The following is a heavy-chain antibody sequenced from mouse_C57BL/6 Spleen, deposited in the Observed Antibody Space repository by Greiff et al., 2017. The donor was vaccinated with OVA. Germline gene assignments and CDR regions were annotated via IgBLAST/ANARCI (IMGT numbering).Heavy chain of an antibody. J-gene: IGHJ4*01. V-gene: IGHV5-6*01. CDR1: GFTFSSYG. CDR2: ISSGGSYT. CDR3: ARHSYSNYAMDY. Sequence: VQLQQSGGDLVKPGGSLKLSCAASGFTFSSYGMSWVRQTPDKRLEWVATISSGGSYTYYPDSVKGRFTISRDNAKHTLYLQMSSLKSEDTAMYYCARHSYSNYAMDYWGRGTSVTVSS. D-gene: IGHD2-5*01.